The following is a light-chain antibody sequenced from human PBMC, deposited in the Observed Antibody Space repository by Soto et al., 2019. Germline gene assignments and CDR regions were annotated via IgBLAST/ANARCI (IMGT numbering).Light chain of an antibody. V-gene: IGLV2-14*01. J-gene: IGLJ1*01. CDR1: SSDVGRYNY. CDR2: DVS. CDR3: SSYTSSNTFA. Sequence: QPALARPASVSGSPGQGIPISCTGTSSDVGRYNYVSWFQQHPGKAPKLMIYDVSNRPSGVSDRFSGSKSGNTASLTISGLQAEDEADYYCSSYTSSNTFAFGTGTKATVL.